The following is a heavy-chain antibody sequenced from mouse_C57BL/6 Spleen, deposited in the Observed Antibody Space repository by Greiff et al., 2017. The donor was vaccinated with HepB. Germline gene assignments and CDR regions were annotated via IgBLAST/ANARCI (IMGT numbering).Heavy chain of an antibody. CDR3: ASLYGYTWFAY. Sequence: QVQLQQPGAELVKPGASVKLSCKASGYTFTSYWMQWVKQRPGQGLEWIGEIDPSDSYTNYNQKFKGKATLTVDTSSSTAYMQLSSLTSADSAVYYCASLYGYTWFAYWGQGTLVTVSA. J-gene: IGHJ3*01. D-gene: IGHD2-2*01. CDR2: IDPSDSYT. CDR1: GYTFTSYW. V-gene: IGHV1-50*01.